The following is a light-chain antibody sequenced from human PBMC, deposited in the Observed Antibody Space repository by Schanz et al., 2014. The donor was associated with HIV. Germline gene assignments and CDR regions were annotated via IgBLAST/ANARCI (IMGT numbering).Light chain of an antibody. CDR3: AAWDDSLNGYV. Sequence: QSVLTQPPSVSEAPRQRVTISCSGSSSNIGNNAVNWYQPPPGNAPKLLIYHDDLLPSGVPDRFSGSKSGTSASLAISGLQSEDEADYYCAAWDDSLNGYVFGTGTKLTVL. V-gene: IGLV1-36*01. CDR1: SSNIGNNA. CDR2: HDD. J-gene: IGLJ1*01.